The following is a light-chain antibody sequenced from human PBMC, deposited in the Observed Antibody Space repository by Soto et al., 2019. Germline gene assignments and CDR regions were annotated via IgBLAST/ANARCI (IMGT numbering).Light chain of an antibody. CDR3: LQYTSHSWT. CDR2: KAS. Sequence: DIQMTQSPSTLSASVGDRVTITCRASQSISSWLAWYQHKPGKAPKLLIYKASSLESGVPSRFSGSGSGTEFTLTISTLQPADFASYYCLQYTSHSWTFGQGTKVEIK. J-gene: IGKJ1*01. CDR1: QSISSW. V-gene: IGKV1-5*03.